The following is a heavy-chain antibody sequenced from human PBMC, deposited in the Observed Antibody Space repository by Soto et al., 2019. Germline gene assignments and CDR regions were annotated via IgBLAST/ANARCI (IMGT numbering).Heavy chain of an antibody. D-gene: IGHD5-18*01. J-gene: IGHJ3*02. V-gene: IGHV4-34*01. CDR2: INHSGST. CDR3: ARGQVESDTAAFDI. Sequence: SKTLSLTCAVYGGSFSGYYWSWIRQPPGKGLEWIGEINHSGSTNYNPSLKSRVTISVDTSKNQFSLKLSSVTAADTAVYYCARGQVESDTAAFDIWGQGTMVTVSS. CDR1: GGSFSGYY.